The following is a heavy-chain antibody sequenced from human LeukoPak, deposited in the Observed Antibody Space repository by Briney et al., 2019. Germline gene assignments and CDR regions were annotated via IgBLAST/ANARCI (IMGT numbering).Heavy chain of an antibody. CDR2: ISGSGGST. Sequence: GGSLRLSCAASGFTFSSYAMSWVRQAPGKGLEWVSGISGSGGSTYYADSVKGRFTISRDNSKNTLYLQMNSLRAEDTAVYHCAKLYCSSSSCYNPWGQGTLVTVSS. V-gene: IGHV3-23*01. CDR3: AKLYCSSSSCYNP. J-gene: IGHJ5*02. D-gene: IGHD2-2*02. CDR1: GFTFSSYA.